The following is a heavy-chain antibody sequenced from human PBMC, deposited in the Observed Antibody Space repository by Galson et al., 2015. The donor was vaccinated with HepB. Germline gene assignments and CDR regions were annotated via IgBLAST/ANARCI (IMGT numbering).Heavy chain of an antibody. J-gene: IGHJ4*02. D-gene: IGHD3-22*01. CDR1: GGTFNTFA. CDR3: TRLGDRRYDSSGYYSH. Sequence: SVKVSCKASGGTFNTFAISWVRQAPGQGLEWVGGIIPIFGTANYAQKFQGRVTITADESTGTAYMELSSLRSEDTAVYYCTRLGDRRYDSSGYYSHWGQGTLVTVSS. V-gene: IGHV1-69*13. CDR2: IIPIFGTA.